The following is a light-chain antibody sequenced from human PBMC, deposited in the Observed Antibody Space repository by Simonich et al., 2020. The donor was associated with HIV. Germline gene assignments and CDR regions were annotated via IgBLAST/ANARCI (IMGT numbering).Light chain of an antibody. CDR3: QQRSNWLT. CDR2: GAS. J-gene: IGKJ4*01. V-gene: IGKV3-15*01. Sequence: EIVLTQSPATLSVSPGERATLSCRASQSVRCNLVWYQQKPVQAPRLLIYGASTRATGIPTRFSGSGSGTEFTLTISSMQSEDFAVSYCQQRSNWLTFGGGTKVEIK. CDR1: QSVRCN.